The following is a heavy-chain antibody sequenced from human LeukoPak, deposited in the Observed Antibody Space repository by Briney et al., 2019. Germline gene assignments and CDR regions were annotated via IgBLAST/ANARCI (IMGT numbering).Heavy chain of an antibody. Sequence: GGALRLPCAASGFTFSSYAMSWVRQAPGKGREWVSAISGSGGRTYYADSVKGRFTISRENSKNTLYLQMNSLRAEDTAVYYCAKGGPDFYYYDSSGYIGYWGQGTLVTVSS. V-gene: IGHV3-23*01. J-gene: IGHJ4*02. D-gene: IGHD3-22*01. CDR2: ISGSGGRT. CDR1: GFTFSSYA. CDR3: AKGGPDFYYYDSSGYIGY.